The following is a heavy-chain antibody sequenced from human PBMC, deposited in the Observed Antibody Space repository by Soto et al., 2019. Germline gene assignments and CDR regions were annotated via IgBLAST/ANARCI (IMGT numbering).Heavy chain of an antibody. D-gene: IGHD3-16*01. Sequence: PSQILSLTCAISGDSVPSNSAAWSWIRQSPSRGLEWLGRTYYRSKWNNDCALSVKSRITINPDTPKNQFSLHLYSVTPEDKAVYYCTGITSFRGMDVWGQGTPDT. CDR1: GDSVPSNSAA. CDR2: TYYRSKWNN. CDR3: TGITSFRGMDV. V-gene: IGHV6-1*01. J-gene: IGHJ6*02.